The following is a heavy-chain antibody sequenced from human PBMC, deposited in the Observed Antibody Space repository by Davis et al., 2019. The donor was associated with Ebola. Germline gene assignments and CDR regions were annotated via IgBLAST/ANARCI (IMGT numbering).Heavy chain of an antibody. CDR3: ARGGCSSASCYQWAFDL. J-gene: IGHJ2*01. D-gene: IGHD2-2*01. Sequence: MPSETLSLTCTVSGGSISSYYWSWIRQPPGKGLEWIGEIYHSGSTNYNPSLKSRLTISVDTSKNQFSLRLNSLTAADTAVYYCARGGCSSASCYQWAFDLWGRGTLVTVSS. CDR1: GGSISSYY. CDR2: IYHSGST. V-gene: IGHV4-34*01.